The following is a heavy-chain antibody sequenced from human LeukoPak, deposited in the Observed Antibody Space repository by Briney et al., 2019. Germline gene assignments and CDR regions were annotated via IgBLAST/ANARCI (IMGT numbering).Heavy chain of an antibody. CDR2: ISAYNGNT. CDR3: ARDGCSSTSCYVQNWFDP. CDR1: GYTFTSYG. V-gene: IGHV1-18*01. Sequence: GASVKVSCKASGYTFTSYGISWVRQAPGQGLGWMGWISAYNGNTNYAQKLQGRVTMTTDTSTSTAYMELRSLRSDDTAVYYCARDGCSSTSCYVQNWFDPWGQGTLVTVSS. J-gene: IGHJ5*02. D-gene: IGHD2-2*01.